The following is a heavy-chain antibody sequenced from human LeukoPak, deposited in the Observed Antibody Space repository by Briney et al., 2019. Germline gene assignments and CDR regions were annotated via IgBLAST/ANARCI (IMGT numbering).Heavy chain of an antibody. V-gene: IGHV1-18*01. CDR3: ARNYCSSTSCYTRVTYYFDY. CDR1: GYTFTSYG. D-gene: IGHD2-2*02. Sequence: GASVKVSCKASGYTFTSYGISWVRQAPGQGLEWVGWISAYIGNTNYAQKLQGRVTMPTDTSTSTAYMELRSPRSDDTAVYYCARNYCSSTSCYTRVTYYFDYWGQGTLVTVSS. CDR2: ISAYIGNT. J-gene: IGHJ4*02.